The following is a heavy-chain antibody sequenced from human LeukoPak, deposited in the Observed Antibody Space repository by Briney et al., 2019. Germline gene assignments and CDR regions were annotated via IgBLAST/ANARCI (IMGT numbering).Heavy chain of an antibody. CDR3: AKDRTNIRYNGMDV. Sequence: QTGGSLRLSCAASGFTFSSYAMAWVRQAPGKGLEWVSGINNSGSRTYYADSVKGRFTISRDNSKNTLYLQMNSLRVEDTAVYYCAKDRTNIRYNGMDVWGQGTTVTVSS. V-gene: IGHV3-23*01. CDR1: GFTFSSYA. CDR2: INNSGSRT. J-gene: IGHJ6*02. D-gene: IGHD2-8*01.